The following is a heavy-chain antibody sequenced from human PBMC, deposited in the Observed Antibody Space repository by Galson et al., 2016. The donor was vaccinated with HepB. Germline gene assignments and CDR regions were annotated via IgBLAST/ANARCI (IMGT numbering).Heavy chain of an antibody. V-gene: IGHV5-51*01. CDR3: ARVGIGDPSSNWFDP. Sequence: QSGAEVKKPGESLKISCKGSGYTFTNYWIDWVRQMPGKGLEWMGIIYPGDSDTRYSPSFQGQVTISVDKSISSAYLQWSSLKASDTAMYYCARVGIGDPSSNWFDPWGRGTLVTVAS. CDR1: GYTFTNYW. CDR2: IYPGDSDT. D-gene: IGHD4-17*01. J-gene: IGHJ5*02.